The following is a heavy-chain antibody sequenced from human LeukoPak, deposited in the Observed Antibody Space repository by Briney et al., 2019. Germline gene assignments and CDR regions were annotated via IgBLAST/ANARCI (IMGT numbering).Heavy chain of an antibody. V-gene: IGHV4-59*01. CDR3: ARTLAAASSFYFDY. CDR1: GDSIRSNY. CDR2: IYYSGST. J-gene: IGHJ4*02. D-gene: IGHD6-13*01. Sequence: PSETLSLTCTVSGDSIRSNYWNWIRQPAGKGLELIGYIYYSGSTNYNPSLKSRVTISVDTSKNQFSLKLSSVTAADTAVYYCARTLAAASSFYFDYWGQGTLVTVSS.